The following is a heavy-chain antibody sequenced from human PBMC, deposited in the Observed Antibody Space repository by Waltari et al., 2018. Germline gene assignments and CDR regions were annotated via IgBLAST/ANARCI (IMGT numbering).Heavy chain of an antibody. CDR2: INAGNGNT. V-gene: IGHV1-3*01. J-gene: IGHJ4*02. D-gene: IGHD2-15*01. CDR3: ARGYCSGGSCEGHFDY. Sequence: QVQLVQSGAEVKKPGASVKVSCKASGYTFTSYAMHWVRQAPGQRLEWMGWINAGNGNTKYSQKFQGRVTITRDTSASTAYMELSSLRSEDTAVYYCARGYCSGGSCEGHFDYWGQGTLVTVSS. CDR1: GYTFTSYA.